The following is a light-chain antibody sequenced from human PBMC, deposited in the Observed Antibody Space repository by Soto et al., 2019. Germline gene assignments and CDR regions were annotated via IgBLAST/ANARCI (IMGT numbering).Light chain of an antibody. Sequence: TQMTHSPLSLSASVVEKIIITFRSSRDVGSDVSWYQQKPGQAPKLVIYAASTLPDGVPSRFSGSGSGTDFALTISGLQTEDFATYYCHQSYSTWTFGQGTKVDIK. CDR3: HQSYSTWT. CDR1: RDVGSD. CDR2: AAS. J-gene: IGKJ1*01. V-gene: IGKV1-39*01.